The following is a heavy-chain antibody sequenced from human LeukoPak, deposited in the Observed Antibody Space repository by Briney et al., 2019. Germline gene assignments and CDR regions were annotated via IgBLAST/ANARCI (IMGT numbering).Heavy chain of an antibody. J-gene: IGHJ4*02. Sequence: ASVKVSCKASGYTFNSYSINWVRQAPEQGLEWMGSINAYNGNTNYAQKVQGRVTMTTDTSTSTAYMELRSLRSDDTALYYCARDGFRGPSDYWGQGTLVTVSS. D-gene: IGHD3-16*01. CDR1: GYTFNSYS. CDR2: INAYNGNT. V-gene: IGHV1-18*01. CDR3: ARDGFRGPSDY.